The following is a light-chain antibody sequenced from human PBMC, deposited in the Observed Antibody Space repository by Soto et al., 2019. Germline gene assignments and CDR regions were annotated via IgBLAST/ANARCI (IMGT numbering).Light chain of an antibody. CDR3: QQRSDWPIT. CDR1: QSVRSY. Sequence: EIVLTQSPVTLSLSPGEEATLSCRASQSVRSYLAWFQQKLGQPPRLLIYDASKRDAGIPARFSGSGSWTDFTLTINRLEPDDFEVYYCQQRSDWPITFGQGTRLDIK. J-gene: IGKJ5*01. V-gene: IGKV3-11*01. CDR2: DAS.